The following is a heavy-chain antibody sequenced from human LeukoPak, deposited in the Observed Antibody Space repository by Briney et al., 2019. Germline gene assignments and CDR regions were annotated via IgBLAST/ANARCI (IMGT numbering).Heavy chain of an antibody. J-gene: IGHJ6*03. CDR3: ARGYYYYMDV. V-gene: IGHV3-20*04. Sequence: PGGSLRLSCAASGFTFSGYRMNWVRQALGKGLEWVSGINWNGGSTGYADSVKGRFTISRDNAKNSLYLQMNSLGAEDTALYYCARGYYYYMDVWGKGTTVTVSS. CDR1: GFTFSGYR. CDR2: INWNGGST.